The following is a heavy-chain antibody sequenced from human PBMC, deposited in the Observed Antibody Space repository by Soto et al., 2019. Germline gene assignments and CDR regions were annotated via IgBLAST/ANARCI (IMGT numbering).Heavy chain of an antibody. CDR3: GRVIRSIAAAGKNCFDP. CDR2: INHSGST. D-gene: IGHD6-13*01. CDR1: GVSFSGYY. Sequence: PSETLSLTCAVYGVSFSGYYWSWIRQPPGKGLEWIGEINHSGSTNYNPSLKSRVTISVDTSKHQFSLKLSSVTAADTAVYYCGRVIRSIAAAGKNCFDPWGQGTLVTVS. J-gene: IGHJ5*02. V-gene: IGHV4-34*01.